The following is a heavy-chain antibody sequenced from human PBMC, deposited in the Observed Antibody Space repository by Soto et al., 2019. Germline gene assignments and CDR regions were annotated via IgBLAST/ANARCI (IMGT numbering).Heavy chain of an antibody. D-gene: IGHD2-21*02. CDR1: GFTFSRHQ. CDR3: VKEYGDWAHFDF. V-gene: IGHV3-74*01. CDR2: VNSVGSVT. Sequence: VQLVESGGGLVQPGGSLRLSCTASGFTFSRHQMHWVRLAPGKGLLWVSRVNSVGSVTDYADSVRGRFTISRDNAKNTLYLQMNSLRVEDTAVYYCVKEYGDWAHFDFWGQGILVTVSS. J-gene: IGHJ4*02.